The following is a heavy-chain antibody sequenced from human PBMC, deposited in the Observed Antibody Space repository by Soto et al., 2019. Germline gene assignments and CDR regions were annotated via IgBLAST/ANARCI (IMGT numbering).Heavy chain of an antibody. CDR2: ISYDGSNK. D-gene: IGHD4-17*01. V-gene: IGHV3-30*18. J-gene: IGHJ6*02. Sequence: PGGSLRLSCAASGFTFSSYGMHWVRQAPGKGLEWVAVISYDGSNKYYADSVKGRITISRDNSKNTLYLQMNSLRAEDTAVYYCAKGGRGDYGFNYGMDVWGQGTTVTAP. CDR3: AKGGRGDYGFNYGMDV. CDR1: GFTFSSYG.